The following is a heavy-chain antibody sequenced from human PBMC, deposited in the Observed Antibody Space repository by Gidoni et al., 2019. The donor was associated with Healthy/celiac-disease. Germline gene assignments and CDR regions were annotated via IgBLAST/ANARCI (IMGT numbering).Heavy chain of an antibody. D-gene: IGHD2-15*01. Sequence: QVQLVQSGAEVKKPGSSVKVSCKASGGTFSSYAISWVRQAPGQRLEWMGRIIPILGIANYAQKFQGRVTITADKSTSTAYMELSSLRSEDTAVYYCAREGSIVVVVAATLGYYYGMDVWGQGTTVTVSS. J-gene: IGHJ6*02. V-gene: IGHV1-69*04. CDR3: AREGSIVVVVAATLGYYYGMDV. CDR2: IIPILGIA. CDR1: GGTFSSYA.